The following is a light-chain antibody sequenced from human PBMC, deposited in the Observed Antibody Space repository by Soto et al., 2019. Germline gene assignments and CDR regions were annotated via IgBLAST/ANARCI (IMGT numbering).Light chain of an antibody. CDR1: SSNIGSNT. V-gene: IGLV1-44*01. CDR2: SYN. J-gene: IGLJ2*01. Sequence: QSVLTQSPSASGTPGQRVTISCSGSSSNIGSNTVNWYQHLPGTAPKLLLYSYNQRPSGVPDRFSGSKSGTSASLAISGLQSEDEADYYCAAWDDSLNGVVFGGGTKLTVL. CDR3: AAWDDSLNGVV.